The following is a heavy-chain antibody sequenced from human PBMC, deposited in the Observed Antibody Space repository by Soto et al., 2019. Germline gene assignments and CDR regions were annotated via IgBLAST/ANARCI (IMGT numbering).Heavy chain of an antibody. D-gene: IGHD6-19*01. CDR3: ARHEAVAGQAFDY. J-gene: IGHJ4*02. CDR1: GGSISSSSYY. Sequence: SETLSLTCTVSGGSISSSSYYWGWIRQPPGKGLEWIGSIYYSGSTYYNPSLKSRVTISVDTSKNQFSLKLSSVTAADTAVYYCARHEAVAGQAFDYWGQGTLVTGSS. CDR2: IYYSGST. V-gene: IGHV4-39*01.